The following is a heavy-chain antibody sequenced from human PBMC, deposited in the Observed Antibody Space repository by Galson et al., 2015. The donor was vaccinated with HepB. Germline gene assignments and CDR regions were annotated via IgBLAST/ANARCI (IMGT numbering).Heavy chain of an antibody. Sequence: SLRLSCAASGFTFSSYSMNWVRQAPGKGLEWVSYISSSSSSTIYYADSVKGRFTISRDNAKNSLYLQMNSLRAEDTAVYYCARDYGVAGTIGYWGQGTLVTVSS. D-gene: IGHD6-19*01. CDR3: ARDYGVAGTIGY. CDR1: GFTFSSYS. J-gene: IGHJ4*02. CDR2: ISSSSSSTI. V-gene: IGHV3-48*01.